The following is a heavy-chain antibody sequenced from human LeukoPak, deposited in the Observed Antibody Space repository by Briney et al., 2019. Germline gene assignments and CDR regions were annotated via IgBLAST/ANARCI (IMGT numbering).Heavy chain of an antibody. Sequence: SVKVSCKASGGTFSSYAISWVRQAPGQGLEWMGGIIPIFGTANYAQKFQGRVTITTDESTSTAYMELSSLRSEDTAVYYCARRYCSSTSCYTPEYFQHWGQGTLVTVSS. V-gene: IGHV1-69*05. J-gene: IGHJ1*01. D-gene: IGHD2-2*02. CDR1: GGTFSSYA. CDR2: IIPIFGTA. CDR3: ARRYCSSTSCYTPEYFQH.